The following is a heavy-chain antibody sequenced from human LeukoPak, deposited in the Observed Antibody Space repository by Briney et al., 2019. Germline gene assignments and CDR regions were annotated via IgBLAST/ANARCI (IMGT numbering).Heavy chain of an antibody. V-gene: IGHV1-2*02. D-gene: IGHD6-13*01. CDR3: ARRSSPGGYYYYYMDV. CDR2: INPNSGGT. Sequence: GASVKVSCKASGYTFTGYYMHWVRQAPGQGLEWMGWINPNSGGTNYAQKFQGRVTMTRDTSISTAYMELSRLRSDDTAVYYCARRSSPGGYYYYYMDVWGKGTTVTVSS. CDR1: GYTFTGYY. J-gene: IGHJ6*03.